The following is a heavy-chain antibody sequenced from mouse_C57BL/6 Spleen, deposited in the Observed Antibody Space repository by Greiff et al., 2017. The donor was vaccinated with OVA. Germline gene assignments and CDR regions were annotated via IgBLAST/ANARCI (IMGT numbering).Heavy chain of an antibody. V-gene: IGHV14-3*01. Sequence: VQLKESVAELVRPGASVKLSCTASGFNIKNTYMHWVKQRPEQGLEWIGRIDPANGNTKYAPKFQGKATITADTSSNTAYLQLSSLTSEDTAIYYCARLYYGSSYGYFDYWGQGTTLTVSS. CDR3: ARLYYGSSYGYFDY. CDR1: GFNIKNTY. D-gene: IGHD1-1*01. J-gene: IGHJ2*01. CDR2: IDPANGNT.